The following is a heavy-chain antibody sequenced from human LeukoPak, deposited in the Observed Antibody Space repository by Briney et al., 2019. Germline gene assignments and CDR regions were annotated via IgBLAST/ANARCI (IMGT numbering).Heavy chain of an antibody. CDR3: AFFEGAYYFDY. Sequence: SVKVSCKASGGTFSSYAISWVRQAPGQGLEWMGGIIPIFGTANYAQKFQGRVTITADKSTSTAYMELSSLRSEDTAVYYCAFFEGAYYFDYWGQGTLVTVSS. CDR1: GGTFSSYA. D-gene: IGHD3-3*01. V-gene: IGHV1-69*06. CDR2: IIPIFGTA. J-gene: IGHJ4*02.